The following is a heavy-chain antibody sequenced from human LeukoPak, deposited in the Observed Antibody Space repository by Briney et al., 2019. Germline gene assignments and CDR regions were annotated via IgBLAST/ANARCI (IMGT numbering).Heavy chain of an antibody. D-gene: IGHD3-3*01. CDR2: IRNDGTNK. J-gene: IGHJ4*02. V-gene: IGHV3-30*02. Sequence: GGSLRLSCAASGFTFSDYYMSWIRQAPGKGLEWVSFIRNDGTNKYYADSVRGRFTISRDNSKNTLYLQMNSLRAEDTAIYYCARDERLLSFLKWGQGTLVTVSS. CDR1: GFTFSDYY. CDR3: ARDERLLSFLK.